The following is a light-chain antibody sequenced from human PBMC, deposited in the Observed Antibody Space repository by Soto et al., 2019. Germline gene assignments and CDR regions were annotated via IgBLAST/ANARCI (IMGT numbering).Light chain of an antibody. CDR2: AAS. CDR1: QSISSY. J-gene: IGKJ1*01. Sequence: DIQMTQSPSSLSASVGDRVTITCRASQSISSYLNWYQQKPGKAPKLLIYAASSLQSGVPSRFSGSGSGTEFTLTISNLQPEDFAIYHCQQSYSSPWTFGQGTKVDI. CDR3: QQSYSSPWT. V-gene: IGKV1-39*01.